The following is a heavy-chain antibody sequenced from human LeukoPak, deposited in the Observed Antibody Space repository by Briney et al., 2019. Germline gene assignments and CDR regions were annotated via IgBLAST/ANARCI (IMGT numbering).Heavy chain of an antibody. V-gene: IGHV3-23*01. Sequence: GGSLRLSCAASGFTFSSNAMSWVRQAPGKGLEWVSAISGSGGSTYYADSVKGRFTISRDNSKNTLYLQMNSLRAEDTAVYYCAKGSCTGGVCYGSEAFDVWGQGTMVTVSS. D-gene: IGHD2-8*02. CDR2: ISGSGGST. CDR1: GFTFSSNA. J-gene: IGHJ3*01. CDR3: AKGSCTGGVCYGSEAFDV.